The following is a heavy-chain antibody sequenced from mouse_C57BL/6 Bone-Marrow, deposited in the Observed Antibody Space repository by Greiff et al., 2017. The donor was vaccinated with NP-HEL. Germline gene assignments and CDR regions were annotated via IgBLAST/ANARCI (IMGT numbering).Heavy chain of an antibody. CDR2: IDPSDSET. Sequence: VKLQQPGAELVRPGSSVKLSCKASGYTFTSYWMHWVKQRPIQGLEWIGNIDPSDSETHYNQKFKDKATLTVDKSSSTAYMQLSSLTSEDSAVYYCARRFDYGSSHWYFDVWGTGTTVTVSS. J-gene: IGHJ1*03. CDR1: GYTFTSYW. D-gene: IGHD1-1*01. V-gene: IGHV1-52*01. CDR3: ARRFDYGSSHWYFDV.